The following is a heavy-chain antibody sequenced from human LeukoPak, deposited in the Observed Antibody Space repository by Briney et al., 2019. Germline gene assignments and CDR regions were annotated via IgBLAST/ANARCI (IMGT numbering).Heavy chain of an antibody. D-gene: IGHD5-12*01. CDR3: ARDIEVANFDY. CDR2: INTNTGNP. CDR1: GYTFTRYS. J-gene: IGHJ4*02. Sequence: GASVKVSCKASGYTFTRYSINWVRQAPGQGLEWMGWINTNTGNPTYAQGFTGRFVFSLDTSVSTAYLQISSLKAGDTAVYYCARDIEVANFDYWGQGTLVTVSS. V-gene: IGHV7-4-1*02.